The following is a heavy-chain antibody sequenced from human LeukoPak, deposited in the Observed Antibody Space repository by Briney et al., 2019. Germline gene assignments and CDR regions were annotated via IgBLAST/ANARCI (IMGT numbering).Heavy chain of an antibody. CDR2: ISYDGINK. CDR1: GFSFSTFA. J-gene: IGHJ4*02. CDR3: AKRMGPSIAAADLDY. Sequence: GGSLRLSCAASGFSFSTFAMHWVRQAPGKGLEWVAVISYDGINKYYADSVKGRFAISRDNSKNTLYLQMNSLRAEDTAVYYCAKRMGPSIAAADLDYWGQGTLVTVSS. D-gene: IGHD6-13*01. V-gene: IGHV3-30*09.